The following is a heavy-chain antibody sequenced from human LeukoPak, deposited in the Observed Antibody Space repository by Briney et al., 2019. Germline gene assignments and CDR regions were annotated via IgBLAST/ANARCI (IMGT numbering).Heavy chain of an antibody. V-gene: IGHV1-69*13. Sequence: SAKVSCKASGGTFSSYAISWVRQAPGQGLEWMGGIIPIFGTANYAQKFQGRVTITADESTSTAYMELSSLRSEDTAVYYCARPRCSGGSCYEMYYYYGMDVWGQGTTVTVSS. J-gene: IGHJ6*02. D-gene: IGHD2-15*01. CDR2: IIPIFGTA. CDR3: ARPRCSGGSCYEMYYYYGMDV. CDR1: GGTFSSYA.